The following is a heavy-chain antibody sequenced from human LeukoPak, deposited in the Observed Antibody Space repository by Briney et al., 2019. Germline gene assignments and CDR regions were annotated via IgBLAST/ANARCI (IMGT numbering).Heavy chain of an antibody. Sequence: SETLSLTCTVSGGSISSSSYYWGWIRQPPGKGLEWIGSIYYSGSTYYNPSLKSRVTISVDTSKNQFSLKLSSVTAADTAEYYCAMRYDFWSGYYGCWGQGTLVTVSS. CDR1: GGSISSSSYY. D-gene: IGHD3-3*01. J-gene: IGHJ4*02. V-gene: IGHV4-39*07. CDR2: IYYSGST. CDR3: AMRYDFWSGYYGC.